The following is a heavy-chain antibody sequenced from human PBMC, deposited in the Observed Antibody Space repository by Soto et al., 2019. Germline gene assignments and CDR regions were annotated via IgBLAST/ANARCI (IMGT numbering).Heavy chain of an antibody. Sequence: GPTLVNPTETLTLTFTFSGFSLSARGAGVGWIRQPPGKALEWLAIIYWDDDTRYSPSLSTTFTITKDTSKNQVVLTMTNMDPVDTATYFCAHRPFNSAWHDAYDIWGPGTMVTVSS. CDR3: AHRPFNSAWHDAYDI. J-gene: IGHJ3*02. V-gene: IGHV2-5*02. D-gene: IGHD5-18*01. CDR1: GFSLSARGAG. CDR2: IYWDDDT.